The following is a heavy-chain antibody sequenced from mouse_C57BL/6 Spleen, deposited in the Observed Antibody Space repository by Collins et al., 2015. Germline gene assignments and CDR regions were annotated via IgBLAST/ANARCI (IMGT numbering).Heavy chain of an antibody. Sequence: QVQLQQSGAELVRPGISVKISCKGSGYTFTDYAMHWVKQSHAKSLEWIGVISTYYGDASYNQKFKGKATMTVDKSSSTAYMELARLTSEDSAIYYCARGRDRYEGFDYWGQGTTLTVSS. CDR2: ISTYYGDA. CDR3: ARGRDRYEGFDY. J-gene: IGHJ2*01. CDR1: GYTFTDYA. V-gene: IGHV1S137*01. D-gene: IGHD2-14*01.